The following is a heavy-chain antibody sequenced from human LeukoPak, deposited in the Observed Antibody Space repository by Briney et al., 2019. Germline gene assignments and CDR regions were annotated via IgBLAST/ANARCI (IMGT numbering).Heavy chain of an antibody. D-gene: IGHD3-10*01. J-gene: IGHJ6*03. CDR3: ARGPRITLIRGGQWYYYMDV. CDR2: INPSGGST. V-gene: IGHV1-46*01. Sequence: ASVKVSCKASGYTLTGYYMHWVRQAPGQGLEWMGLINPSGGSTNYAQKFQGRVTMTRDTSTSTVYMELSSLRSEDTAVYYCARGPRITLIRGGQWYYYMDVWGKGTTVTISS. CDR1: GYTLTGYY.